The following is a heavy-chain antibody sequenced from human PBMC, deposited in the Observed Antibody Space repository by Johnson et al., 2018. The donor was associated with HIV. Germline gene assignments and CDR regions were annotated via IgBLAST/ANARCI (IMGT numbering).Heavy chain of an antibody. CDR1: GFTFSSYG. CDR2: IWYDGSNK. V-gene: IGHV3-30*02. Sequence: QVQLVESGGGLVQPGGSLRLSCAASGFTFSSYGMHWVRQAPGKGLEWVAVIWYDGSNKYYADSVKGRFTISRDNSKNTLYLQMNSLRAEDTAVYYCAKEGVAGADAFDIWGQGTMVTVSS. D-gene: IGHD6-19*01. J-gene: IGHJ3*02. CDR3: AKEGVAGADAFDI.